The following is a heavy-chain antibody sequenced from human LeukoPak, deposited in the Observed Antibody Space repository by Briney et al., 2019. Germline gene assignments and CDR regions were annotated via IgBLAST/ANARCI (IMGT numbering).Heavy chain of an antibody. CDR1: GYTFTSYG. D-gene: IGHD6-19*01. Sequence: GASVKVSCKASGYTFTSYGISWVRQAPGQGLEWMGWISAYNGNTNYAQKLQGRVTMTTDTSTSTAYMELRSLRSDDTAVYYCARDLLRIAVAGTTYGMDVWGQGTTVTVSS. CDR3: ARDLLRIAVAGTTYGMDV. CDR2: ISAYNGNT. J-gene: IGHJ6*02. V-gene: IGHV1-18*01.